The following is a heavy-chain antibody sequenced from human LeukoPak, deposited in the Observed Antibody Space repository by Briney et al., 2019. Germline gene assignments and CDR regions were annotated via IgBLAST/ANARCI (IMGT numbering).Heavy chain of an antibody. CDR1: GYTFTDNY. Sequence: ASVKVSCKSFGYTFTDNYIQWVRQAPGQGVEWMGWIHPNRGDANYGQKFQGRVTMTRDTSISTAYLELSRLTSDDTAVYYCARETSETFETWGQGTLVTVSS. CDR2: IHPNRGDA. V-gene: IGHV1-2*02. CDR3: ARETSETFET. J-gene: IGHJ5*02. D-gene: IGHD2-2*01.